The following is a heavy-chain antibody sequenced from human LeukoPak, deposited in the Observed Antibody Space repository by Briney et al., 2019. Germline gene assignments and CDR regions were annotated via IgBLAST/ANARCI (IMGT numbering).Heavy chain of an antibody. CDR1: GFTFRSYG. V-gene: IGHV3-30*02. CDR3: AKPMGGNPPSNFDY. D-gene: IGHD4-23*01. Sequence: GGSLRLSCAASGFTFRSYGMYWVRQAPGKGMEWVADIRHDESSKYYADPVKGRFTISRDNSKNTLYLQMNSLRADDTAVYYCAKPMGGNPPSNFDYWGQGTLVTVSS. J-gene: IGHJ4*02. CDR2: IRHDESSK.